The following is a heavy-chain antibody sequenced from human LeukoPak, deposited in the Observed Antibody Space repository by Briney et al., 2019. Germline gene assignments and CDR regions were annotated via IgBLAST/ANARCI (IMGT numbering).Heavy chain of an antibody. CDR3: ATDFYDST. CDR2: IRSNSDGGTI. V-gene: IGHV3-15*07. D-gene: IGHD3-22*01. CDR1: GFSFYNAW. J-gene: IGHJ5*02. Sequence: GGSLRLSRATSGFSFYNAWMNWVRQAPGKGLEWVGRIRSNSDGGTIDYAAPVKGRFTLSRDDSKDTLYLQMNSLQTEDTAVYYCATDFYDSTWGQGTLVTVSS.